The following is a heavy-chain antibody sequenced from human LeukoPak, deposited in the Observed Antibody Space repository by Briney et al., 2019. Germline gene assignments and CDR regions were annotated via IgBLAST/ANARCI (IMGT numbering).Heavy chain of an antibody. Sequence: GGSLRLSCAASGFTFSSYSMNWVRQAPGKGLEWVSSISSSSYIYYADSVKGRFTISRDNAKNSLYLQMNSLRAEDTAVYYCARVRGSSGYYSEYYFDYWGQGTLVTVSS. V-gene: IGHV3-21*01. CDR1: GFTFSSYS. J-gene: IGHJ4*02. D-gene: IGHD3-22*01. CDR3: ARVRGSSGYYSEYYFDY. CDR2: ISSSSYI.